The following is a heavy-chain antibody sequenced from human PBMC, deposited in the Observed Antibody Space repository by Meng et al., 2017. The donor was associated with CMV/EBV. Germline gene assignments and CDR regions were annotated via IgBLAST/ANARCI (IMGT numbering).Heavy chain of an antibody. D-gene: IGHD2-2*01. CDR2: INPNSGGT. CDR1: GYTFTGYY. Sequence: ASVKVSCKASGYTFTGYYMHWVRQAPGQGLEWMGWINPNSGGTNYAQKFQGRVTMTRDTSISTAYMELSRLRSEDTAVYYCARIYCSSTSCYRDYYYGMDVWGQGTTVTVSS. CDR3: ARIYCSSTSCYRDYYYGMDV. V-gene: IGHV1-2*02. J-gene: IGHJ6*02.